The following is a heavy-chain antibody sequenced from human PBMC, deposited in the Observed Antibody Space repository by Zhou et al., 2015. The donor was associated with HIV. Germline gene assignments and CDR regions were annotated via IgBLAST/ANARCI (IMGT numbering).Heavy chain of an antibody. CDR3: ARDLPNYYDSRFDAFDI. Sequence: LVQSGAEVKKPGSSVKVSCKASGGTFSSYAISWVRQAPGQGLEWMGGIIPIFGTANYAQKFQGRVTITADESTSTAYMELSSLRSEDTAVYYCARDLPNYYDSRFDAFDIWGQGTMVTVSS. CDR1: GGTFSSYA. D-gene: IGHD3-22*01. CDR2: IIPIFGTA. J-gene: IGHJ3*02. V-gene: IGHV1-69*01.